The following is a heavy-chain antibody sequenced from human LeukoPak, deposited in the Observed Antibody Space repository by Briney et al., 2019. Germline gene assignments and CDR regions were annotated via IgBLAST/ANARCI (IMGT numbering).Heavy chain of an antibody. D-gene: IGHD2-2*01. CDR3: HIAVPAAMAASAYDY. CDR1: GYTFTSYD. CDR2: MNPNSGNT. J-gene: IGHJ4*02. V-gene: IGHV1-8*01. Sequence: ASVKVSCKASGYTFTSYDINWVRQATGQGLEWMGWMNPNSGNTGYAQKFQGRVTMTRNTSISTAYMELSSLRSEDTAVYYCHIAVPAAMAASAYDYWGQGTLVTVSS.